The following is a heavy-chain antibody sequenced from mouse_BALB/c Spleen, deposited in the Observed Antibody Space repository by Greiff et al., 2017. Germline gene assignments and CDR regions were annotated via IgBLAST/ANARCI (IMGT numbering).Heavy chain of an antibody. Sequence: EVKLVESGGGLVKPGGSLKLSCAASGFTFSDYYMYWVRQTPEKRLEWVATISDGGSYTYYPDSVKGRFTISRDNAKNNLYLQMSSLKSEDTAMYYCARDSDFDYWGQGTTLTVSS. CDR2: ISDGGSYT. V-gene: IGHV5-4*02. D-gene: IGHD3-1*01. CDR3: ARDSDFDY. J-gene: IGHJ2*01. CDR1: GFTFSDYY.